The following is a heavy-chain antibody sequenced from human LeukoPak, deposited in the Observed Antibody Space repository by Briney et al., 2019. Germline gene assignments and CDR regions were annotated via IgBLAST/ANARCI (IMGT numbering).Heavy chain of an antibody. V-gene: IGHV3-48*02. D-gene: IGHD7-27*01. Sequence: GGSLRLSCAASGFTFSNYGMNWVRLAPGKGLEWLSYITPTSSTIYYADSVKGRFTVSRDNARNSLYLQMNSLRDEDTAVYYCARAWGSDYWSQGTLVTVSS. CDR3: ARAWGSDY. CDR1: GFTFSNYG. J-gene: IGHJ4*02. CDR2: ITPTSSTI.